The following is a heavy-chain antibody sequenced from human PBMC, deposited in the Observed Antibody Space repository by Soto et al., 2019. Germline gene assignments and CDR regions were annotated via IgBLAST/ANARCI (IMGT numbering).Heavy chain of an antibody. V-gene: IGHV4-31*03. CDR3: ARPAHCGGDCYYYFDY. J-gene: IGHJ4*02. Sequence: PSETLSLTCTVSGGSISSGVYYWSWIRQHPGKGLEWIGYIYYSGSTYYNPSLKSRVTISVDTSKNQFSLKLSSVTAADTAVYYCARPAHCGGDCYYYFDYWGQGTLVTVSS. D-gene: IGHD2-21*02. CDR2: IYYSGST. CDR1: GGSISSGVYY.